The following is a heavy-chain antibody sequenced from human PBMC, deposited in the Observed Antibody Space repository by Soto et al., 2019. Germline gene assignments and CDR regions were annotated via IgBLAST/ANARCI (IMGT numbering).Heavy chain of an antibody. CDR2: IYWNRIE. D-gene: IGHD2-2*01. J-gene: IGHJ4*02. Sequence: QITLKESGPTLVKPTQPLTLTCTVSGFSLTTSGVGVTWIRQPPGKALEWLGLIYWNRIERYSPSLKSRLSLTKDTSKDQVALTLTHVGPVDTATYYCAHTRVPDTLDYWGPGTRVTVSS. CDR3: AHTRVPDTLDY. CDR1: GFSLTTSGVG. V-gene: IGHV2-5*01.